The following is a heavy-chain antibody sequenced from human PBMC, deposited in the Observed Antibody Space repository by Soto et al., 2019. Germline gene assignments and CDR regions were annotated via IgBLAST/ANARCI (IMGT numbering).Heavy chain of an antibody. V-gene: IGHV6-1*01. J-gene: IGHJ5*02. Sequence: SQTLSLTCAISGDSVSSNSAAWNWIRQSPSRGLEWLGRTYYRSKWYNNYAVSVKSRITINPDTSKNQFSLQLNSVTPEDTAVYYCERERVDQGEGDWFDPWGQGPLVTVSS. CDR3: ERERVDQGEGDWFDP. CDR2: TYYRSKWYN. D-gene: IGHD3-3*01. CDR1: GDSVSSNSAA.